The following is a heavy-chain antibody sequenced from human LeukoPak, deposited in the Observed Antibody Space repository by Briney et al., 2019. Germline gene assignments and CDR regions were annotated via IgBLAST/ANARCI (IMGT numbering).Heavy chain of an antibody. D-gene: IGHD3-22*01. V-gene: IGHV3-49*04. CDR1: GFTFGDYA. CDR2: IRSKAYGGTT. Sequence: GGSLRPSCTASGFTFGDYAMSWVRQAPGKGLEWVGFIRSKAYGGTTEYAASVKGRFTISRDDSKSIAYLQMNSLKTEDTAVYYCTRAWHYYDSSGVGYWGQGTLVTVSS. J-gene: IGHJ4*02. CDR3: TRAWHYYDSSGVGY.